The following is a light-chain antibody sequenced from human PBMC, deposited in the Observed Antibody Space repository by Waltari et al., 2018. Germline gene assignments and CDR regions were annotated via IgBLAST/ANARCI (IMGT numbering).Light chain of an antibody. J-gene: IGLJ3*02. Sequence: QSALTQPASVSGSPGQSITISCTGTSSDVGGSNYVSWYQQHPGKVPKLMLYDVSNRPSGVSKRFSGSKSSNTASLTTSGLQAEDEGDYYCSSYTSSSTRVFGGGTKLTVL. CDR3: SSYTSSSTRV. CDR2: DVS. V-gene: IGLV2-14*03. CDR1: SSDVGGSNY.